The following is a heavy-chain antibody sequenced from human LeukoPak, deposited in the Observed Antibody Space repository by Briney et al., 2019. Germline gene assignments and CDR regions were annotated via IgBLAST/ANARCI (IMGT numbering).Heavy chain of an antibody. Sequence: GASVKVSCKASGYTFTSYGISWVRQAPGRGLEWMGGIIPIFGTANYAQKFQGRVTITTDESTSTAYMELSSLRSEDTAVYYCASDSSGWYYDYWGQGTLVTVSS. D-gene: IGHD6-19*01. CDR3: ASDSSGWYYDY. CDR1: GYTFTSYG. CDR2: IIPIFGTA. J-gene: IGHJ4*02. V-gene: IGHV1-69*05.